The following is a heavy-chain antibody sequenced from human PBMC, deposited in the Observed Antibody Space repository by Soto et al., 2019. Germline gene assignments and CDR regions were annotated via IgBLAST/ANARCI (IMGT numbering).Heavy chain of an antibody. V-gene: IGHV4-34*01. Sequence: SETLSLTCAVYGGSFSGYYWSWIRQPPGKGLEWIGEINHSGSTNYNPSLKSRVTISVDTSKNQFSLKLSSVTAADTAVYYCARLKRRYYYYGMDVWGQGTTVTVSS. CDR3: ARLKRRYYYYGMDV. CDR2: INHSGST. CDR1: GGSFSGYY. J-gene: IGHJ6*02.